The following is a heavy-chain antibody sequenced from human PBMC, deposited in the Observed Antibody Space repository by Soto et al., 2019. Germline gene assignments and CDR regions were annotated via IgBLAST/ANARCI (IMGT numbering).Heavy chain of an antibody. CDR3: TTITFSSGWYLDR. V-gene: IGHV3-15*01. Sequence: LRLSCAASGFTFNNAWMSWVRQAPGKGPEWVGHIRGKTDGGTTDCAAPVKGRFTISRDDSKDTLYLQMNSLKTEDTAVYYCTTITFSSGWYLDRWGQGTLVTVSS. D-gene: IGHD6-19*01. J-gene: IGHJ4*02. CDR2: IRGKTDGGTT. CDR1: GFTFNNAW.